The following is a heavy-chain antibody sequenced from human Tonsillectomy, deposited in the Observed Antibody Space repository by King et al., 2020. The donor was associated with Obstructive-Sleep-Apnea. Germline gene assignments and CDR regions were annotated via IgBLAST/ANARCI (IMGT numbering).Heavy chain of an antibody. CDR3: ARAYSGYDWARWFGY. D-gene: IGHD5-12*01. J-gene: IGHJ4*02. CDR1: GYSFTSYW. CDR2: IYPGDSDT. Sequence: VQLVQSGAEVKKPGESLKISCKGSGYSFTSYWIGWVRQMPGKGLEWMGIIYPGDSDTRNSPSFQGQVTIPADKSISTAYLQWSSLKASDTAMYYCARAYSGYDWARWFGYWGQGTLVTVSS. V-gene: IGHV5-51*01.